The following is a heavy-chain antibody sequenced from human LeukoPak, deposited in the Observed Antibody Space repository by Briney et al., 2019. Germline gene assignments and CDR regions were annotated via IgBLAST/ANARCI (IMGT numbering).Heavy chain of an antibody. CDR2: IWYDGSNK. V-gene: IGHV3-33*06. CDR3: AKDRYYYDSSGYFSYEGYDY. J-gene: IGHJ4*02. D-gene: IGHD3-22*01. Sequence: PGRSLRLSCAASGFTFSSYCMHWVRQAPGKGLEGGAVIWYDGSNKYYADSVKGRFTISRDNSKNTLYLQMNSLRAEDTAVYYCAKDRYYYDSSGYFSYEGYDYWGQGTLVTASS. CDR1: GFTFSSYC.